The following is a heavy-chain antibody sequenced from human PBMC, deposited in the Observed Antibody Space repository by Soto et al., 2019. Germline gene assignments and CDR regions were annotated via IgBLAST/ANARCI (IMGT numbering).Heavy chain of an antibody. Sequence: QVQLVESGGGVVQPGRSLRLSCAASGFTFSSYGMHWVRQAPGKGLEWVAVIWYDGSNKYYADSVKGRFTISRDNSKNTLYLQMNSLRAEDTAVYYCARGYYDSSGLSDYWGQGTLVTVSS. CDR1: GFTFSSYG. J-gene: IGHJ4*02. CDR3: ARGYYDSSGLSDY. V-gene: IGHV3-33*08. D-gene: IGHD3-22*01. CDR2: IWYDGSNK.